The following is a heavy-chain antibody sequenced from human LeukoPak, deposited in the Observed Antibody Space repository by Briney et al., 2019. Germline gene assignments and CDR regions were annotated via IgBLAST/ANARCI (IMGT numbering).Heavy chain of an antibody. CDR3: ARDLDTVTTGWFDP. D-gene: IGHD4-11*01. J-gene: IGHJ5*02. CDR2: INTNTGNP. Sequence: ASVTVSCKASGYTFTSYAMNWVRQAPGQGLEWMGWINTNTGNPTYAQGFTGRFVFSLDTSVSTAYLQISSLKAEDTAVYYCARDLDTVTTGWFDPWGQGTLVTVSS. CDR1: GYTFTSYA. V-gene: IGHV7-4-1*02.